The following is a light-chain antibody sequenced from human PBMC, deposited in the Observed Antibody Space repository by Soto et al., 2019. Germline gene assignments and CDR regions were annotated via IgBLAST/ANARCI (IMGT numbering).Light chain of an antibody. CDR2: DVS. CDR1: SSDVGGYNY. J-gene: IGLJ1*01. Sequence: QSALTQPASVSGSPGQSITISCTGTSSDVGGYNYVSWYQKLPGKAPKLMIYDVSDRPSGVSNRFSASKSGNTASLTISGLQAEDEADYYCSSYRSSSTLYVFGTGTKVTVL. V-gene: IGLV2-14*03. CDR3: SSYRSSSTLYV.